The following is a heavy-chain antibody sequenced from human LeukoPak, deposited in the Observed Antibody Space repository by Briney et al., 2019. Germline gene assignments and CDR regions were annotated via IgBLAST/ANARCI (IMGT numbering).Heavy chain of an antibody. CDR1: GGSISSYY. J-gene: IGHJ6*02. CDR2: IYTSGST. CDR3: ARGIAVAGTLFHYYYYYGMDV. D-gene: IGHD6-19*01. Sequence: ASETLSLTCTVSGGSISSYYWSWIRQPAGKGLEGIGRIYTSGSTNYNPSLKSRVTISVDTSKNEFSRKRSSVTAADPAAYYCARGIAVAGTLFHYYYYYGMDVWGQGTTVTVSS. V-gene: IGHV4-4*07.